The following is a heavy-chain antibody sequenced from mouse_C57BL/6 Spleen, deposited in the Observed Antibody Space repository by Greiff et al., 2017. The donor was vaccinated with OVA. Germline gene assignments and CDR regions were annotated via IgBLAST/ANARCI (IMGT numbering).Heavy chain of an antibody. J-gene: IGHJ4*01. CDR3: ASIYYDYDGNAMDY. CDR2: ISSGGSYT. CDR1: GFTFSSYG. Sequence: VQLKESGGDLVKPGGSLKLSCAASGFTFSSYGMSWVRQTPDKRLEWVATISSGGSYTYYPDSVKGRFTISRDNAKNTLYLQMSSLKSEDTAMYYCASIYYDYDGNAMDYWGQGTSVTVSS. V-gene: IGHV5-6*01. D-gene: IGHD2-4*01.